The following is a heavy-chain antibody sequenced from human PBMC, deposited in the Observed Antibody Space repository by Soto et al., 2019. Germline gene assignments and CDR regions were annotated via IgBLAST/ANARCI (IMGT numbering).Heavy chain of an antibody. V-gene: IGHV1-69*12. J-gene: IGHJ4*02. CDR3: ARSLVATNAFDY. Sequence: QVQLVQSGAEVKKPGSSVKVSCKASGGTFSSYDISWVRQAPGQGLEWMGGIIPIFGTANYAQKFQGRVTITADESTSTAYMELSSLRSEDTGVYYCARSLVATNAFDYWGQGTLVTVSS. D-gene: IGHD5-12*01. CDR2: IIPIFGTA. CDR1: GGTFSSYD.